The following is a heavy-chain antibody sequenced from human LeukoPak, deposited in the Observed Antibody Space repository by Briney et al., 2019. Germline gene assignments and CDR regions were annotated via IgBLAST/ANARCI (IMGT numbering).Heavy chain of an antibody. D-gene: IGHD6-19*01. Sequence: GASVKVSCKASGYTFTSYAVHWVRQAPGQRLEWMGWINAGNGNTKYSQKFQGRVTITRDTSASTAYMELSSLRSEDTAVYYCARADFNIAVAVFDPWGQGTLVTVSS. J-gene: IGHJ5*02. CDR1: GYTFTSYA. V-gene: IGHV1-3*01. CDR3: ARADFNIAVAVFDP. CDR2: INAGNGNT.